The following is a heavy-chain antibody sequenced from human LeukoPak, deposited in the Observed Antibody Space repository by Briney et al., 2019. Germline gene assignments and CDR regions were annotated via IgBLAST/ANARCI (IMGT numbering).Heavy chain of an antibody. CDR2: IKPDGSET. J-gene: IGHJ4*02. Sequence: PGGSLRLSCAASGFTFSGHWMTWVRQAPGKGLEWVVSIKPDGSETHYVDSVKGRFTISRDNAKNSMFLQMNSLRAEDTAVYYCARLGDSSGYVDYWGQGSMVTVSS. CDR3: ARLGDSSGYVDY. CDR1: GFTFSGHW. D-gene: IGHD3-22*01. V-gene: IGHV3-7*04.